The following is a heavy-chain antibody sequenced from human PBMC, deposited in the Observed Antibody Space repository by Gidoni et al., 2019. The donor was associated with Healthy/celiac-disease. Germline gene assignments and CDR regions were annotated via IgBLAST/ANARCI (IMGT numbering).Heavy chain of an antibody. CDR1: GFTFSSHR. V-gene: IGHV3-48*02. D-gene: IGHD3-22*01. CDR2: ISSSSNTI. CDR3: ARAAHYYDSSGYIDYFDY. J-gene: IGHJ4*02. Sequence: EVQLVESGGGLVQPGGSLRLSCAASGFTFSSHRMNGVRQAPGKGLEWVSYISSSSNTIYYADSVKGRFTISRDNAKNSLYLQMNSLRDEDTAVYYCARAAHYYDSSGYIDYFDYWGQGTLVTVSS.